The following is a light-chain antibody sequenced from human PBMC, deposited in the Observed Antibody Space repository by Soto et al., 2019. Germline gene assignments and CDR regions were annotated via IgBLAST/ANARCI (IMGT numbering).Light chain of an antibody. CDR1: QSVSSSY. CDR3: QQYGSSPKT. Sequence: EIVLTQSPGTLSLSPGERATLSCRASQSVSSSYLAWYQQKPGQAPRLLIYGASSRATGIPDRFSGSGSGTDFTLTISSLEPEDFAAYYCQQYGSSPKTFGQGTKLEIK. CDR2: GAS. V-gene: IGKV3-20*01. J-gene: IGKJ2*01.